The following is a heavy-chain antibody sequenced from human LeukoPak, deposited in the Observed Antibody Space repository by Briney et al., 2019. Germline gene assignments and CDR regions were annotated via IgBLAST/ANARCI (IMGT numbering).Heavy chain of an antibody. CDR1: GGSIGSGDYS. CDR3: ARGLYYYDGSDYFFDY. J-gene: IGHJ4*02. Sequence: PSGTLSLTCTVSGGSIGSGDYSWSWIRQPPGKGLECIGYIYHSEITYYNPSLKSRVTISVDTSKNQFSLKLSSVTAADTAVYYCARGLYYYDGSDYFFDYWGQGTLVTVSS. V-gene: IGHV4-30-4*01. CDR2: IYHSEIT. D-gene: IGHD3-22*01.